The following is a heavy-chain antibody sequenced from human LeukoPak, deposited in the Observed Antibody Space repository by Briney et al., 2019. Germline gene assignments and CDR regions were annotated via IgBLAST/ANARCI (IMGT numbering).Heavy chain of an antibody. V-gene: IGHV3-74*01. J-gene: IGHJ4*02. CDR2: INSDGSRT. Sequence: PGGSLRLSCAASGFTFSDYWIHWVRQAPGKGLVWVSRINSDGSRTNYVDSVKGRFIISRDNAKNTVYLEMNSLRAEDTAVYYCARDVSHFDYWGQGTLVTVSS. CDR3: ARDVSHFDY. CDR1: GFTFSDYW.